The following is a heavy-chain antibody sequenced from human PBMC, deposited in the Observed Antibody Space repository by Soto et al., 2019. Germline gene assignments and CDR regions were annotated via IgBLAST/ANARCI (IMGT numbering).Heavy chain of an antibody. J-gene: IGHJ6*02. CDR3: ARAVRSGSYPYYYYGMGV. V-gene: IGHV3-74*01. D-gene: IGHD3-10*01. CDR2: INSDGSST. CDR1: GFTFSNYW. Sequence: GALRLSCAASGFTFSNYWMQWVRQAPGKGLVWVSRINSDGSSTSYADSVKGRFTISRDNAKNTLYLQMNSLRAEDTAVYYCARAVRSGSYPYYYYGMGVWGQGTTVTVSS.